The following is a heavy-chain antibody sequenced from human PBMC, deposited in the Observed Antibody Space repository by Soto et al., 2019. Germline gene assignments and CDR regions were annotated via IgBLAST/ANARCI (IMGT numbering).Heavy chain of an antibody. Sequence: ASVKVSCKASGYTFTSYAMHWVRQAPGQRLEWMGWINAGNGNTKYSQKFQGRVTITRDTSASTAYMELSSLRSEDTAVYYCARDQASSGYYSNWFDPWGQGTLVTXSS. J-gene: IGHJ5*02. D-gene: IGHD3-22*01. CDR1: GYTFTSYA. CDR2: INAGNGNT. CDR3: ARDQASSGYYSNWFDP. V-gene: IGHV1-3*01.